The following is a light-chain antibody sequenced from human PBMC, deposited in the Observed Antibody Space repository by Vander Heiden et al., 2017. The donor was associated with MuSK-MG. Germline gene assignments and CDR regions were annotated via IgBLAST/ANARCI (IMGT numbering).Light chain of an antibody. Sequence: AIQLTQSPSSMSASVGDRVTITCRASQGISSALAWYQQKPGKAPKLLIYDASSLESGVPSRFSGSGSGTDFTLTISSLQPEDFATYYCQQVNSYPHTFGQGTQLEIK. CDR2: DAS. CDR3: QQVNSYPHT. CDR1: QGISSA. J-gene: IGKJ5*01. V-gene: IGKV1-13*02.